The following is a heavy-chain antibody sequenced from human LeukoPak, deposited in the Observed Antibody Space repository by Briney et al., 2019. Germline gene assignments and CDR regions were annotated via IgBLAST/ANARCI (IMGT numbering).Heavy chain of an antibody. D-gene: IGHD2-15*01. V-gene: IGHV3-9*01. J-gene: IGHJ4*02. CDR3: AKAHPGDIGSFDY. Sequence: GGSLRLSCAASGFTFDDYAMHWVRQAPGKGLEWVSDIGWSSGSIGYADSVNGLFTITRNNAKNPQYLQMNSQRAEDTACYYCAKAHPGDIGSFDYWGQGTLVTVSS. CDR2: IGWSSGSI. CDR1: GFTFDDYA.